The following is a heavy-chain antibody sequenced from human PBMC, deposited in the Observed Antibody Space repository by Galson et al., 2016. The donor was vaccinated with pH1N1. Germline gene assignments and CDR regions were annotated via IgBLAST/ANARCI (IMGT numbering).Heavy chain of an antibody. CDR2: FDPEDDKP. V-gene: IGHV1-24*01. D-gene: IGHD1-26*01. Sequence: SVKVSCKVSGYTLSELAIHWVRQTPGKGLEWMGGFDPEDDKPFYAQTFEGRVTMTQDTSTDTAYMELSSLTSDDAAVYYCATEYRGSYYVPRYFEPWGLGTLVSVFS. CDR3: ATEYRGSYYVPRYFEP. CDR1: GYTLSELA. J-gene: IGHJ2*01.